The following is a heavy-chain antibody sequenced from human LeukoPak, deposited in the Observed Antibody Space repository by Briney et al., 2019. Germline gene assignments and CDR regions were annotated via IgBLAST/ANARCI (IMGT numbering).Heavy chain of an antibody. J-gene: IGHJ4*02. CDR2: INPSGGST. CDR1: GYTFTGYY. Sequence: ASVKVSCKASGYTFTGYYMHWVRQAPGQGLELMGIINPSGGSTSYAQKFQGRVTMTRDTSTSTFYMELSSLRSEDTAVYYCARADMTVESSSYYFDYWGQGTLVTVSS. CDR3: ARADMTVESSSYYFDY. V-gene: IGHV1-46*01. D-gene: IGHD6-6*01.